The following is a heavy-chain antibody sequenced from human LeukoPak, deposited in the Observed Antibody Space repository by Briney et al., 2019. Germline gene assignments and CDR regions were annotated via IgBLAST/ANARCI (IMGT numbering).Heavy chain of an antibody. CDR3: ARDPDYYDSSGYYPHFDY. CDR1: GGSISSSSYY. D-gene: IGHD3-22*01. Sequence: SETLSLTCTVSGGSISSSSYYWGWIRQPPGKGLEWIGSIYYSGSTYYNPSLKSRVTISVDTSKNQFSLKLSSVTAADTAVYYCARDPDYYDSSGYYPHFDYWGQGTPVTVSS. V-gene: IGHV4-39*07. CDR2: IYYSGST. J-gene: IGHJ4*02.